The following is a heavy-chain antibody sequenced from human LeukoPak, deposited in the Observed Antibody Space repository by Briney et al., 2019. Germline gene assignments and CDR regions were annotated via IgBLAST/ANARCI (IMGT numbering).Heavy chain of an antibody. Sequence: GGSLRLSCAASGFTFDDYAMSWVRQAPGKGLEWVSGINWNGGNTGYADSVKGRFTISRDNAKNSLYLQMNSLRAEDTAMYYCARDSGYNAFDYWGQGTLVTVSS. V-gene: IGHV3-20*04. D-gene: IGHD5-12*01. J-gene: IGHJ4*02. CDR3: ARDSGYNAFDY. CDR1: GFTFDDYA. CDR2: INWNGGNT.